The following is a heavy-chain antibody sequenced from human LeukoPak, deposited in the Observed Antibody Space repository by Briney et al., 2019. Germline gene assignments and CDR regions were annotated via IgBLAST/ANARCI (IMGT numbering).Heavy chain of an antibody. CDR1: GGSVTDYY. CDR2: IYYTGT. D-gene: IGHD3-16*02. V-gene: IGHV4-59*02. CDR3: ARAVNVGLTYFDY. Sequence: SETLSLTCTVSGGSVTDYYWSWIRQSPGKGLEWIGYIYYTGTSYNPSLKSRVTISADTSKNQFSLKLISVTAADTAVYYCARAVNVGLTYFDYWGQGTLVTVSS. J-gene: IGHJ4*02.